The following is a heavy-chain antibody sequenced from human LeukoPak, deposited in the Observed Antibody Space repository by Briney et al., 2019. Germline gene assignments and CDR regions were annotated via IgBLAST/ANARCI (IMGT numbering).Heavy chain of an antibody. CDR1: GYSISSGYY. J-gene: IGHJ4*02. D-gene: IGHD3-16*01. CDR2: IYHSGST. V-gene: IGHV4-38-2*02. Sequence: PSETLSLTCTVSGYSISSGYYWGWIRQPPGKGLEWIGSIYHSGSTYYNPSLKSRVTISVDTSKNQFSLKLSSVTAADTAVYYCARAPYTVTPIYWGQGTLVTVSS. CDR3: ARAPYTVTPIY.